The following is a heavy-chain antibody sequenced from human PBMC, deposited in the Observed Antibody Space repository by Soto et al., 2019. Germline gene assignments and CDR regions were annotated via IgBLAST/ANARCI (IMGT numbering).Heavy chain of an antibody. CDR3: ARNTDYYYGRGSGNGHGV. J-gene: IGHJ6*02. CDR2: INPKFGDT. CDR1: GYTFTAYH. D-gene: IGHD3-10*02. V-gene: IGHV1-2*02. Sequence: QVRLVQSGAEVKEPGDSVRVSCEASGYTFTAYHIHWVRQAPGQGLEWMGWINPKFGDTGYAQDFQGRVSMTSDMSIRTVYMELSRLTSDDTAIYYCARNTDYYYGRGSGNGHGVWGQGTTVTVFS.